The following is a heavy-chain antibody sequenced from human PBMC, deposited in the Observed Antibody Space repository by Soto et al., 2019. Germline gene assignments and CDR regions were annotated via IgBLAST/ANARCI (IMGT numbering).Heavy chain of an antibody. V-gene: IGHV3-74*01. Sequence: EVKVVESGGGLVQPGGSLRLSCAASGFTFSDNWMHWVRQPPGKGPVWVSRISGDASSTSYADSVKGRLTISRDSAKNTVYLQMDSLRVEGTAVYYCTRGGTRTTYWGLFDSWGQGTLVTVSS. CDR2: ISGDASST. CDR3: TRGGTRTTYWGLFDS. D-gene: IGHD7-27*01. CDR1: GFTFSDNW. J-gene: IGHJ4*02.